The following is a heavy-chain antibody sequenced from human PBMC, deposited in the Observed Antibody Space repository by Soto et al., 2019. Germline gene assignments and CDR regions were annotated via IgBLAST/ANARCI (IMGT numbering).Heavy chain of an antibody. D-gene: IGHD3-10*01. Sequence: PGGSLRLSCAASGFTFSSYWMSWVRQAPGKGLEWVANIKQDGSEKYYVDSVKGRFTISRDNAKNSLYLQMNSLRAEDTAVYYCARGVFPFYGSGSYYPYFDYWGQGTLVT. CDR2: IKQDGSEK. CDR3: ARGVFPFYGSGSYYPYFDY. CDR1: GFTFSSYW. V-gene: IGHV3-7*03. J-gene: IGHJ4*02.